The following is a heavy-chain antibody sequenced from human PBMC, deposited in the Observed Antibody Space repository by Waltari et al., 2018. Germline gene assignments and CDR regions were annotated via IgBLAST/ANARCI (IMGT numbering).Heavy chain of an antibody. J-gene: IGHJ3*02. CDR3: ARRGAGYAFDI. V-gene: IGHV4-59*08. CDR2: IYYSGST. Sequence: QVQLQESGPGLVKPSETLSLTCTGSGGSISSYFWSWIRQPPGKGLEWIGYIYYSGSTNYNPSLKSRATISVDTSKNQFSLKLSSVTAADTAVYYCARRGAGYAFDIWGQGTILIVSS. D-gene: IGHD2-15*01. CDR1: GGSISSYF.